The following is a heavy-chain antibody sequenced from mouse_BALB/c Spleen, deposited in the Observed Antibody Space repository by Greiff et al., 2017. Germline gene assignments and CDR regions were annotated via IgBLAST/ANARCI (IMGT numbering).Heavy chain of an antibody. V-gene: IGHV5-17*02. CDR1: GFTFSSFG. CDR3: ASSGKCITTVVDAMDY. Sequence: EVMLVESGGGLVQPGGSRKLSCAASGFTFSSFGMHWVRQAPEKGLEWVAYISSGSSTIYYADTVKGRFTISRDNPKNTLFLQMTSLRSEDTAMYYCASSGKCITTVVDAMDYWGQGTSVTVSS. D-gene: IGHD1-1*01. CDR2: ISSGSSTI. J-gene: IGHJ4*01.